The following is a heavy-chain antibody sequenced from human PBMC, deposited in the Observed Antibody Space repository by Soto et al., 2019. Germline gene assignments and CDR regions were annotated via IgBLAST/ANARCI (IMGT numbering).Heavy chain of an antibody. Sequence: SETLSLTCTVSGGSINSGNYYWSWIRQPPGKGLEWIGYIYYSGSTYYNPSLKSRVTISVDTSKNQFSLKLSSVTAADTAVYYCARENRGKVTSFDYSGPGTLVTVST. CDR2: IYYSGST. CDR1: GGSINSGNYY. D-gene: IGHD2-21*02. CDR3: ARENRGKVTSFDY. J-gene: IGHJ4*02. V-gene: IGHV4-30-4*01.